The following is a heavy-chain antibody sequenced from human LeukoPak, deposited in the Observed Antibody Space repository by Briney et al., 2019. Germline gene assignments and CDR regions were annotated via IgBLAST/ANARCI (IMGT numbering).Heavy chain of an antibody. CDR2: INTDGSTI. CDR1: GFTFSDYW. D-gene: IGHD3-10*01. CDR3: ARAGSFRFDY. Sequence: GGSLRLSCAASGFTFSDYWLHWVRQAPGKGLMWVPRINTDGSTINYAGSVKGRFTISRDDAKNTLYLQMNDLRAEDTAVYYCARAGSFRFDYWGQGTLVTVSS. V-gene: IGHV3-74*01. J-gene: IGHJ4*02.